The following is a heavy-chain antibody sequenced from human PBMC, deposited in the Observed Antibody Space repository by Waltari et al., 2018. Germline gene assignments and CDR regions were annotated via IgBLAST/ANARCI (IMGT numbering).Heavy chain of an antibody. V-gene: IGHV3-48*02. Sequence: EVQLVESGGGLVQRGGALRLACAASGFNVSTYSMNWVRQAPGKGLEWISYIKNTRRTIHYSHSVKGRFTISRDNGKNSLYLQMNSLRDEDTAVYYCAGGLGDYTCWGQGTLVTFSS. CDR1: GFNVSTYS. J-gene: IGHJ4*02. CDR3: AGGLGDYTC. CDR2: IKNTRRTI. D-gene: IGHD4-17*01.